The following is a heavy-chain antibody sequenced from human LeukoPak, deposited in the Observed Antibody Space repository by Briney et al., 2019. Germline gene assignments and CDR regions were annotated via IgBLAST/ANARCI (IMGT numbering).Heavy chain of an antibody. D-gene: IGHD3-10*01. V-gene: IGHV4-34*01. CDR3: ARGSVRGVRMRYYFDY. J-gene: IGHJ4*02. CDR2: INHSGST. CDR1: SYSIKSDYY. Sequence: SETLSLTCTVSSYSIKSDYYWSWIRQPPGKGLEWIGEINHSGSTNYNPSLKSRVTISVDTSKNQFSLKLSSVTAADTAVYYCARGSVRGVRMRYYFDYWGQGTLVTVSS.